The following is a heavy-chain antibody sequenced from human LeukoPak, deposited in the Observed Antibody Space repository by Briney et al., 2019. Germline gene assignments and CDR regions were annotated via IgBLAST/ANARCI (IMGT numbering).Heavy chain of an antibody. CDR3: ARVRGVGATYMDV. CDR2: ISSSSSYI. D-gene: IGHD1-26*01. Sequence: GGSLRLSCAASGFTFSSYSMNWVRQAPGKGLEWVSSISSSSSYIYYADSVKGRFTISRDNAKNSLYLQMNSLRAEDTAVYYCARVRGVGATYMDVWGKGTTVTVSS. CDR1: GFTFSSYS. V-gene: IGHV3-21*01. J-gene: IGHJ6*03.